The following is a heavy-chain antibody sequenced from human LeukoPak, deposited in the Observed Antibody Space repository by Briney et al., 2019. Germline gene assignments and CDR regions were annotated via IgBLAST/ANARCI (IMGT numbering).Heavy chain of an antibody. J-gene: IGHJ4*02. V-gene: IGHV4-34*01. D-gene: IGHD6-19*01. Sequence: SETLSLTCAVYGGSFSGCYWSWIRQPPGKGLEWIGEINHSGSTNYNPSLKSRVTISVDTSKNQFSLKLSSVTAADTAVYYCAREMALSGWYPYYFDYWGQGTLVTVSS. CDR3: AREMALSGWYPYYFDY. CDR2: INHSGST. CDR1: GGSFSGCY.